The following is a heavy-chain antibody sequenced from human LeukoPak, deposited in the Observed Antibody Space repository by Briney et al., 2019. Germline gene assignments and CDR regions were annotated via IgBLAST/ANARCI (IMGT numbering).Heavy chain of an antibody. CDR1: GYTFTSYG. CDR3: ARTPLGYCSGGSCSGYLFDP. V-gene: IGHV1-2*02. D-gene: IGHD2-15*01. CDR2: INPNSGGT. Sequence: ASVKVSCKASGYTFTSYGISWVRQAPGQGLEWMGWINPNSGGTNYAQKFQGRVTMTRDTSISTAYMELSRLRSDDTAVYYCARTPLGYCSGGSCSGYLFDPWGQGTLVTVSS. J-gene: IGHJ5*02.